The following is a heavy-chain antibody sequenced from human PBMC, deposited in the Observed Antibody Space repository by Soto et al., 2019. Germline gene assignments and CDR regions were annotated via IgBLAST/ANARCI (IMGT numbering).Heavy chain of an antibody. Sequence: QVQLQESGPGLVKPSETLSFTCNVSGGSISSGGYYWSWIRQLPGKGLEWNGYIYHRGGTYYNPALKRRITISVDTSKNQFSLKMTSVTAADTAVYFCARAPGRMMNALRYYYGLDVWGQGTTVTVSS. CDR1: GGSISSGGYY. CDR3: ARAPGRMMNALRYYYGLDV. CDR2: IYHRGGT. V-gene: IGHV4-31*02. D-gene: IGHD2-8*01. J-gene: IGHJ6*02.